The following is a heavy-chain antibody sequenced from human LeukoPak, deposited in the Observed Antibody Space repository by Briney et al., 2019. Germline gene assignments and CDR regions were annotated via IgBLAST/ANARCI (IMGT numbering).Heavy chain of an antibody. CDR1: GGSISSSSYY. D-gene: IGHD4-17*01. CDR2: IYYSGST. V-gene: IGHV4-39*01. J-gene: IGHJ6*04. Sequence: SETLSLTCTVSGGSISSSSYYWGWIRQPPGKGLEWIGSIYYSGSTYYNPSLTSRVTISVDTSKNQFSLKLSSVTAADTAVYYCARTYGDYMREDVWGKGTTVTISS. CDR3: ARTYGDYMREDV.